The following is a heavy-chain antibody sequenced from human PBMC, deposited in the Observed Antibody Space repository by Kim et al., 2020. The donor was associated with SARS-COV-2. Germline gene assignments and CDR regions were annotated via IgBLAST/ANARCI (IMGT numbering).Heavy chain of an antibody. CDR3: ASGRWDSGYDYDSSGYPHY. J-gene: IGHJ4*02. CDR2: ISSSSSYI. Sequence: GGSLRLSYAASGFTFSSYSMNWVRQAPGKGLEWVSSISSSSSYIYYADSVKGRFTISRDNAKNSLYLQMNSLRAEDTAVYYCASGRWDSGYDYDSSGYPHYWGQGTLVTVSS. V-gene: IGHV3-21*01. CDR1: GFTFSSYS. D-gene: IGHD3-22*01.